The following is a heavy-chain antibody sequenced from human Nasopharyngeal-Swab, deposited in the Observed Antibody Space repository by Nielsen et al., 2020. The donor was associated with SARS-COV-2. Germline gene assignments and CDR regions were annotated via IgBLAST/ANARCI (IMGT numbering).Heavy chain of an antibody. D-gene: IGHD3-16*01. J-gene: IGHJ4*02. CDR3: ARDPTLGGMIEDYYFDY. CDR2: MSVMSVNGINH. Sequence: GGSLRLSCAASGFSFSNFAIHWVRQAPGKGLEWVAVMSVMSVNGINHYYADSVKGRFTISRDNSKNTVFLQMNSLRAEDTAVYYCARDPTLGGMIEDYYFDYWGQGTLVTVSS. CDR1: GFSFSNFA. V-gene: IGHV3-30*04.